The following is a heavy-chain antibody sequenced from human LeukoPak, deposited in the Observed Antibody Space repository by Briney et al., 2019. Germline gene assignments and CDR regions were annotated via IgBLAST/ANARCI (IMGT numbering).Heavy chain of an antibody. J-gene: IGHJ4*02. V-gene: IGHV4-59*08. CDR3: ATHDGADY. D-gene: IGHD1-1*01. Sequence: KSSETLSLTCTVSGGSISSYYWSWIRQPPGKGLEWIGYIYYSGSTNYNPSLKSRVTISVDTSRNQVFLSLNSVSAADTALYYCATHDGADYWGQGTLVTVSS. CDR1: GGSISSYY. CDR2: IYYSGST.